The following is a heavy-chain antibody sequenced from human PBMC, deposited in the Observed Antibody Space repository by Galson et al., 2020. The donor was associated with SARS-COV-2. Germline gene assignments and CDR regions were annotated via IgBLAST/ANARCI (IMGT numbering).Heavy chain of an antibody. CDR3: ARHDKDISGDSTRSDD. CDR2: IYHGDSGT. CDR1: GYSFITYW. J-gene: IGHJ4*02. Sequence: GESLKISCKGSGYSFITYWIAWVRQLPGKGLEWMGIIYHGDSGTRYSTSFQGQVTITAAKSISTAYLQWSSLKASDTAMYYCARHDKDISGDSTRSDDWGQGTLVTVAS. V-gene: IGHV5-51*01. D-gene: IGHD2-15*01.